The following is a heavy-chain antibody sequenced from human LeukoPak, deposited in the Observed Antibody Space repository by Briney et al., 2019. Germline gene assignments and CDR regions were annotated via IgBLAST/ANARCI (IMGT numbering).Heavy chain of an antibody. J-gene: IGHJ4*02. Sequence: PGGSLRLSCAASGFTFSSYSMNWVRQAPGKELEWVSSISSSSSYIYYADSVKGRFTISRDNAKNSLYLQMNSLRAEDTAVYYCARDLRHYDILTGYYTFDYWGQGTLVTVSS. CDR2: ISSSSSYI. V-gene: IGHV3-21*01. CDR1: GFTFSSYS. D-gene: IGHD3-9*01. CDR3: ARDLRHYDILTGYYTFDY.